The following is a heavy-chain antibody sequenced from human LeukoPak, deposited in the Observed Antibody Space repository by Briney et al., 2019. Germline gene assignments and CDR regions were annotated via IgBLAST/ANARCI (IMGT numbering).Heavy chain of an antibody. J-gene: IGHJ6*03. CDR3: ARGVKSSNRKRPKGGLGYYYYYMDV. CDR1: GGTFSSYA. CDR2: INPDSGGT. D-gene: IGHD1-14*01. V-gene: IGHV1-2*02. Sequence: GASAKVSCKASGGTFSSYAISWVRQAPGQGLEWMGWINPDSGGTNYGQNFQGRVTMTRDTAINTAYMELSRLRSDDTAVYYCARGVKSSNRKRPKGGLGYYYYYMDVWGKGTAVTVSS.